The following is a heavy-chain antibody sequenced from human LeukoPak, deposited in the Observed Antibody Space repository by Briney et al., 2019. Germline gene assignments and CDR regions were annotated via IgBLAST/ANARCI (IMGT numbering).Heavy chain of an antibody. V-gene: IGHV1-18*04. Sequence: ASVKVSCKASGYTFTSYGISWVRQAPGQGLEWMGWISAYNGNTNYAQKFQGRVTITADESTSTAYMELSSLRSEDTAVYYCAREGYSYGSAYYGMDVWGKGTTVTVSS. D-gene: IGHD5-18*01. CDR3: AREGYSYGSAYYGMDV. CDR2: ISAYNGNT. J-gene: IGHJ6*04. CDR1: GYTFTSYG.